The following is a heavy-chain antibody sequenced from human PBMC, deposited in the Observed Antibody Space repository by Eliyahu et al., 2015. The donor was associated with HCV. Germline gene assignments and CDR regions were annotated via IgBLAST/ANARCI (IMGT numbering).Heavy chain of an antibody. J-gene: IGHJ6*02. CDR2: IHYTEST. D-gene: IGHD3-10*01. Sequence: QVXLQESGPGLVKPSXTLSLTXTVTGGSIDHYYWTWIRQSPGKGLEWIGNIHYTESTNYNPSLKSRVTISVDTSKNQFSLKLSSVTTADTAIYYCARYGFGYGWSMDVWGQGTTVTVSS. CDR3: ARYGFGYGWSMDV. V-gene: IGHV4-59*01. CDR1: GGSIDHYY.